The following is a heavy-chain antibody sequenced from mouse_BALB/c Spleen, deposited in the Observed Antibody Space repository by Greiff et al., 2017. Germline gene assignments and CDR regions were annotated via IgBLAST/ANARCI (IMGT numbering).Heavy chain of an antibody. J-gene: IGHJ3*01. CDR3: AREGTTATWFAY. CDR1: GFTFSDYY. Sequence: EVQVVESGGGLVKPGGSLKLSCEASGFTFSDYYMYWVRQTPEKRLEWVAPLSDGGSYTYYPDSVKGRFTISRDNAKNNLYLQMSSLKSEDTDMYYCAREGTTATWFAYWGQGTLVTVSA. D-gene: IGHD1-2*01. V-gene: IGHV5-4*02. CDR2: LSDGGSYT.